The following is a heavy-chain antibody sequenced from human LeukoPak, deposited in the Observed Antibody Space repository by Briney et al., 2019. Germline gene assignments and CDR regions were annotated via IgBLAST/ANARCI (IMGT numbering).Heavy chain of an antibody. CDR1: GFTFSDYY. D-gene: IGHD2-15*01. V-gene: IGHV3-11*01. CDR2: ISSSGSTI. Sequence: GGSLRLSCVGSGFTFSDYYMSWIRQAPGKGLEWVSYISSSGSTIYYADSVKGRFTISRDNAKNSLYLQMNSLRAEDTAVYYCARDIARGGPYDYWGQGTLVTVSS. CDR3: ARDIARGGPYDY. J-gene: IGHJ4*02.